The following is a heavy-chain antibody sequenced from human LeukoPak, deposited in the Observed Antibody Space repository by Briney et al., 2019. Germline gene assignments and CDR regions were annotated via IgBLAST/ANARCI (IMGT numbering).Heavy chain of an antibody. D-gene: IGHD5-24*01. CDR1: GFTFSSYS. CDR2: ISSSSSYI. V-gene: IGHV3-21*04. Sequence: GGSLRLSCAASGFTFSSYSMNWVRQAPGKGLEWVSSISSSSSYIYYADSVKGRFTISRDNAKNSLYLQMNSLRAEDTAVYYCARHGLSVEMATGGHFDYWGQGTLVTVSS. CDR3: ARHGLSVEMATGGHFDY. J-gene: IGHJ4*02.